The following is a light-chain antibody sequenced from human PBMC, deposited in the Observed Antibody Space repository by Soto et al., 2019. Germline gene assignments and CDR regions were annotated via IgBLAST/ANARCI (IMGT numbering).Light chain of an antibody. CDR1: QSVSSY. V-gene: IGKV3-11*01. CDR3: QQRSNWLT. CDR2: DAS. Sequence: EIVLTQSPATLSFSPGERATLSCRASQSVSSYLAWYQQKLGQAPRLLIYDASNRSTGIPARFSGSGSGTDFTLTISSLEPEDFAVYYCQQRSNWLTFGGGTKVEIK. J-gene: IGKJ4*01.